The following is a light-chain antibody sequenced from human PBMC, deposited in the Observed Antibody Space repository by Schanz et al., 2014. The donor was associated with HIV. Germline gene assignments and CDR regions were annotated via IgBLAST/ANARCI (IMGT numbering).Light chain of an antibody. CDR1: ESVSRRY. CDR2: GAS. CDR3: QQYATSAFT. J-gene: IGKJ3*01. Sequence: IVLTQSPGTLSLSLGERATLSCRASESVSRRYLAWYQQKPGQAPRLLIYGASSRATGIPDRFSGSGSGTDFSLTISRLEPEDFAVYFCQQYATSAFTFGPGTKVDIK. V-gene: IGKV3-20*01.